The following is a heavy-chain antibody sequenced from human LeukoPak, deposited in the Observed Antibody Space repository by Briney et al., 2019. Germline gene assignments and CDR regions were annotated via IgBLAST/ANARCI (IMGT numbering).Heavy chain of an antibody. CDR3: ARQYCSGGSCYLYYFDY. CDR2: MNPNSGNT. J-gene: IGHJ4*02. D-gene: IGHD2-15*01. V-gene: IGHV1-8*01. CDR1: GYTFTSYD. Sequence: GASVKVSCKAPGYTFTSYDINWVRQATGQGLEWMGWMNPNSGNTGYAQKFQGRVTMTRNTSISTAYMELSSLRSEDTAVYYCARQYCSGGSCYLYYFDYWGQGTLVTVSS.